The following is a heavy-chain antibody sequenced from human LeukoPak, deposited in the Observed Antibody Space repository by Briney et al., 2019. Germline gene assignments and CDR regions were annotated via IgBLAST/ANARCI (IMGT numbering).Heavy chain of an antibody. Sequence: PSETLSLTCTVSGDSINSGVYYWSWIRQHPGKGLEWIGYIYYSGNAYYNPALKSRVTISVDTSKSQFSLKLRSVTAADTAVYYCARLGPGTYFDYWGQGTLVTVSS. J-gene: IGHJ4*02. CDR2: IYYSGNA. D-gene: IGHD3-10*01. CDR3: ARLGPGTYFDY. V-gene: IGHV4-31*03. CDR1: GDSINSGVYY.